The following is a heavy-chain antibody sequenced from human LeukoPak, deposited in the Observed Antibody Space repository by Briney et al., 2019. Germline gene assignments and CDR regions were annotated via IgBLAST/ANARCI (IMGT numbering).Heavy chain of an antibody. CDR3: AKDRFTGVAEYFQH. CDR1: GFTFSDYY. CDR2: ISSSGSTI. D-gene: IGHD1-1*01. J-gene: IGHJ1*01. Sequence: PWGSLLLCCAASGFTFSDYYRSWIRQAPGKGLEWVSYISSSGSTIYYADSVKGRFTISRDNAKDSLYLQMNSLRAEDTAVYYCAKDRFTGVAEYFQHWGQGTLVTVSS. V-gene: IGHV3-11*01.